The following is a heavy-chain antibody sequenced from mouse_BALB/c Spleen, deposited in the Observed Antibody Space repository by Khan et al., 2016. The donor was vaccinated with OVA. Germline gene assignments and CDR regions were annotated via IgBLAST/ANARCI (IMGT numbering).Heavy chain of an antibody. J-gene: IGHJ4*01. CDR2: IWGGGST. V-gene: IGHV2-6-5*01. CDR3: ARGVWSYYFTLDY. Sequence: QVQLKESGPGLVAPSQSLSITCTVSGFSLTDYGVSWIRQPPGESLEWLGVIWGGGSTYYNSAPKSRLSISKDNSKSQVFLKMNSLQTDDTAIYYCARGVWSYYFTLDYWGQGTSVTVSS. CDR1: GFSLTDYG. D-gene: IGHD2-10*02.